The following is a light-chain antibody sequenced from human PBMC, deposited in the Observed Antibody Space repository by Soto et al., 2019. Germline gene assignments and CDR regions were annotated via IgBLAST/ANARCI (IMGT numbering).Light chain of an antibody. CDR2: GAS. CDR3: QQYGDSPPNT. V-gene: IGKV3-20*01. Sequence: EIVLTQSPGTLSLSPGDRATLSCRASQSVSSTNLAWYQQKPGQAPRLVIYGASSRATGIPDRFSGSGSGTDFILTISRLEPEDFAVYYCQQYGDSPPNTFGQGTRLEIK. J-gene: IGKJ2*01. CDR1: QSVSSTN.